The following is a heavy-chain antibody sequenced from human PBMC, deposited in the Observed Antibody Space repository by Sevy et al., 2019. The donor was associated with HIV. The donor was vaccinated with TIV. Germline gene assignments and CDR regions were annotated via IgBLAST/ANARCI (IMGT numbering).Heavy chain of an antibody. D-gene: IGHD2-2*01. Sequence: SETLSLTCGVHDGSFSGYYWNWIRQLPGKGLEWIGKINESGITYYNPSLKSRVTISVDTSKKQFSLKLNSVTAADTAVYFCARSPPVVVVPGAPSWFDPWGQGTLVTVSS. CDR2: INESGIT. J-gene: IGHJ5*02. CDR1: DGSFSGYY. V-gene: IGHV4-34*01. CDR3: ARSPPVVVVPGAPSWFDP.